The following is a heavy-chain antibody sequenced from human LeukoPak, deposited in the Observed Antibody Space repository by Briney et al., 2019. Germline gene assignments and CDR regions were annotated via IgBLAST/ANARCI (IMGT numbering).Heavy chain of an antibody. CDR3: ARVSWFPGTSYYYMDV. CDR1: GGSISSSNW. J-gene: IGHJ6*03. D-gene: IGHD1-1*01. Sequence: SETLSLTCAVSGGSISSSNWWNWVRQPPGKGLEWIGEIYLSGRTTYSPSLKSRVTISVDTSKNQFSLKLSSVTAADTAVYYCARVSWFPGTSYYYMDVWGKGTTVTVSS. V-gene: IGHV4-4*02. CDR2: IYLSGRT.